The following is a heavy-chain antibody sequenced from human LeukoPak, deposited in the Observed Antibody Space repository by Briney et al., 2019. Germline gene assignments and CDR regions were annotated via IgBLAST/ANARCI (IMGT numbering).Heavy chain of an antibody. CDR2: ISYDGSNK. V-gene: IGHV3-30*18. D-gene: IGHD3-10*02. CDR1: GFTFSDYY. Sequence: GGSLRLSCAASGFTFSDYYMSWIRQAPGKGLEWVAVISYDGSNKYYADSVKGRFTISRDNSKNTLYLQMNSLRAEDTAVYYCAKVLFGELLDYYYYYGMDVWGQGTTVTVSS. CDR3: AKVLFGELLDYYYYYGMDV. J-gene: IGHJ6*02.